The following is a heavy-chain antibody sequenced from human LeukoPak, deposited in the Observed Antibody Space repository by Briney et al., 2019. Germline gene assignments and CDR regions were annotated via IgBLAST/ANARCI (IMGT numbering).Heavy chain of an antibody. CDR2: INPNSGGT. J-gene: IGHJ4*02. D-gene: IGHD6-13*01. V-gene: IGHV1-2*02. CDR1: GYTFTGYY. Sequence: ASVKVSCKASGYTFTGYYMHWVRQAPGQGLEWMGWINPNSGGTNYAQKFQSRVTMTRDTSISTAYMEMSRLRSDDTAVYYCARGPAGSSSWTSEPQGGFDYWGQGTLVTVSS. CDR3: ARGPAGSSSWTSEPQGGFDY.